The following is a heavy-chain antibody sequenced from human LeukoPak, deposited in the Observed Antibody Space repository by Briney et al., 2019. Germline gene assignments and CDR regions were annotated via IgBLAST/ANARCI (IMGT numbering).Heavy chain of an antibody. J-gene: IGHJ2*01. CDR2: IYNSGST. V-gene: IGHV4-4*07. CDR1: GGSISGYY. CDR3: ARHVVAATSTTLKGSYWYFDL. Sequence: SETLSLTCTVSGGSISGYYWSWIRQPAGKGLEWIGRIYNSGSTIYNPTLKSRVTVSADTSKNQFSLKLSSVTAADTAVYYCARHVVAATSTTLKGSYWYFDLWGRGTLVTVSS. D-gene: IGHD2-15*01.